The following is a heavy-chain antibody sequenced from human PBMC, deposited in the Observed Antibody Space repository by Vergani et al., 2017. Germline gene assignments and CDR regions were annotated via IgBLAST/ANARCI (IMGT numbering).Heavy chain of an antibody. CDR2: ISAYNGNT. J-gene: IGHJ4*02. V-gene: IGHV1-18*01. Sequence: QVQLVQSGAEVKKPGASVKVPCKASGYTFTSYGISWARKAPGQGLEWMGWISAYNGNTNYAQKLQGRVTMTTDTSTSTAYMELRSLRSDDTAVYYCARYVQLERHYYFDYWSRRTLITVSA. CDR1: GYTFTSYG. D-gene: IGHD1-1*01. CDR3: ARYVQLERHYYFDY.